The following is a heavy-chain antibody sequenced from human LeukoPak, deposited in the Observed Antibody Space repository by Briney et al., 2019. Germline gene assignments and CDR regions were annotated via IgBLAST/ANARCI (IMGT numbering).Heavy chain of an antibody. CDR3: ARGHHYYDSSAYYY. D-gene: IGHD3-22*01. Sequence: GGSLRLSCAASGCTFISYWMHWVRQAPGKGQVWVSSINSDGSTTSYAASVKGRFTISRDTAKNTLYLQMNSLRAEDTAVYYCARGHHYYDSSAYYYWGQGTLVTVSS. CDR2: INSDGSTT. CDR1: GCTFISYW. V-gene: IGHV3-74*01. J-gene: IGHJ4*02.